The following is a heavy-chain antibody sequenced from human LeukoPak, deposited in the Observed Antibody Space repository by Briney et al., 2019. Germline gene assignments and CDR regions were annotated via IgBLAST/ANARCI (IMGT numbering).Heavy chain of an antibody. CDR1: GFTFSTFA. Sequence: PGGSLRLSCAASGFTFSTFAMSWVRQAPGKGPEWVSGISNSGVSTYYADSVKGRFTISRDNSKNTLYLQINSLRVEDTAAYYCAKAGSGRYCSSTSCYTGDDWGQGTLVTVSS. J-gene: IGHJ4*02. CDR3: AKAGSGRYCSSTSCYTGDD. CDR2: ISNSGVST. D-gene: IGHD2-2*02. V-gene: IGHV3-23*01.